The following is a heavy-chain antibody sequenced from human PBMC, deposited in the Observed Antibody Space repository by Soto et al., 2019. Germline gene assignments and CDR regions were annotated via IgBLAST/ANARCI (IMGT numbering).Heavy chain of an antibody. J-gene: IGHJ4*02. Sequence: QVQLVQSGAEVKTPGASVKVSCKASGYTFTTYGINWVRQAPGQGLEWMGWINTYNGDRSYAQRLQGRVTMTTDTSTSTAYMELRSLRSDDMDVYYCARDTYGLFDSWGQGTPVTVSS. CDR2: INTYNGDR. CDR3: ARDTYGLFDS. V-gene: IGHV1-18*03. CDR1: GYTFTTYG. D-gene: IGHD3-10*01.